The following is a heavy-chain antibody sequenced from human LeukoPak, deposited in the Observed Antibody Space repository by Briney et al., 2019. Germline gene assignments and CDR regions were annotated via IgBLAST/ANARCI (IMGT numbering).Heavy chain of an antibody. J-gene: IGHJ4*02. Sequence: ASVKVSCKASGYTFTSYGISWVRQAPGQGLEWMGWISAYNGNTNYAQKLQGRVTMTTDTSTSTAYMELRSLRSDDAAVYYCARDLAEYYYDSSPTRNWGQGTLVTVSS. CDR1: GYTFTSYG. V-gene: IGHV1-18*01. CDR2: ISAYNGNT. CDR3: ARDLAEYYYDSSPTRN. D-gene: IGHD3-22*01.